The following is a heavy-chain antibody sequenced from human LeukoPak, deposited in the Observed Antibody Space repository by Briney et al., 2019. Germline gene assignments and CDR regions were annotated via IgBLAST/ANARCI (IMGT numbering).Heavy chain of an antibody. V-gene: IGHV1-2*02. Sequence: ASVKVSCKASGYTFTGYYMHWVRQAPGQWLEWMGWINPNSGGTNYAQKFQGRVTMTRDTSISTAYMELSRLRSDDTAVYYCARCDYVLYSLDGVGMDVWGQGTTVTVSS. CDR3: ARCDYVLYSLDGVGMDV. CDR2: INPNSGGT. D-gene: IGHD4-17*01. J-gene: IGHJ6*02. CDR1: GYTFTGYY.